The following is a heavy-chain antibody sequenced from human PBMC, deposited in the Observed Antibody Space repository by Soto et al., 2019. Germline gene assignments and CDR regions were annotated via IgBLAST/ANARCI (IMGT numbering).Heavy chain of an antibody. CDR3: ARRYGWLYFAY. V-gene: IGHV4-59*08. Sequence: PSETLSLTCTVSGGSISSYYWNWIRQPPGKGLEWIGYVYYSGSTNYILSLKSRVTISVDTSKNQFSLRLSSVTAADTALYYRARRYGWLYFAYWGQGSLVTVSS. CDR2: VYYSGST. J-gene: IGHJ4*02. CDR1: GGSISSYY. D-gene: IGHD4-17*01.